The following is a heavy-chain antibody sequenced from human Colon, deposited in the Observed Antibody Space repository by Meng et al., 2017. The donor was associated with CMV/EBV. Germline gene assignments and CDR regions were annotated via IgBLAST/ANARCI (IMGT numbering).Heavy chain of an antibody. CDR1: GFSVSSNY. J-gene: IGHJ6*02. V-gene: IGHV3-66*02. CDR2: IDGGGGT. CDR3: ARPHSRDWPYGMDV. D-gene: IGHD6-19*01. Sequence: GESLKISCAVSGFSVSSNYMTWVRQAPEKGLEWVSVIDGGGGTYYADSVKGRFTISRDNSKNTLYLQMNSLRAEDTAIYYCARPHSRDWPYGMDVWGQGTTVTVSS.